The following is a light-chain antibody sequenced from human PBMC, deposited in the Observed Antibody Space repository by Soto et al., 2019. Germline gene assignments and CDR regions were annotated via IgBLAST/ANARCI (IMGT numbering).Light chain of an antibody. Sequence: DIQMTQSPSTLSASVGDRVTITCRASQSISSWLAWYQQKPGKAPKLLIYEASSLGSGLPSRSSGSGSGTEVTLTISSLQPDDFADYYCQQYSTFGQGTKVDIK. CDR2: EAS. CDR1: QSISSW. V-gene: IGKV1-5*03. CDR3: QQYST. J-gene: IGKJ1*01.